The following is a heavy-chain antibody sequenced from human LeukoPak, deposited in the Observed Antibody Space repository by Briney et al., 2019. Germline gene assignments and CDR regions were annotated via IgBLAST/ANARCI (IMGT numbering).Heavy chain of an antibody. CDR1: GFTFSNAW. V-gene: IGHV3-15*01. CDR3: TTDPYYYDSSGYRR. J-gene: IGHJ4*02. Sequence: PGGSLRLSCAASGFTFSNAWMSWVRPAPGKGREGVGRIKRKSDGGTTDYAAPVKGRITISRDDSKNMLYLQMNSLKTEDTAVYYCTTDPYYYDSSGYRRGGQGTLVTVSS. CDR2: IKRKSDGGTT. D-gene: IGHD3-22*01.